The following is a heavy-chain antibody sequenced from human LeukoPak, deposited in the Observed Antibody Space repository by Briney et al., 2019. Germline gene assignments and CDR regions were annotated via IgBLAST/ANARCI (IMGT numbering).Heavy chain of an antibody. J-gene: IGHJ3*02. CDR1: GFTFSSYS. CDR3: ARDSGNYLDAFDI. Sequence: PGGSLRLSCAASGFTFSSYSMNWVRQAPGKGLEWVSSISSSSSYIYYADSVKGRFTISRDNAKNSLYLQMNSLGAEDTAVYYCARDSGNYLDAFDIWGQGTMVTVSS. CDR2: ISSSSSYI. D-gene: IGHD1-7*01. V-gene: IGHV3-21*01.